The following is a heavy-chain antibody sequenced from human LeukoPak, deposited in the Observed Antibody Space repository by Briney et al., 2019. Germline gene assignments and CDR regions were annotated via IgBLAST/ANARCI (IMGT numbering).Heavy chain of an antibody. CDR1: GYTFTDYY. CDR3: ARPLYSSGTTEDDY. J-gene: IGHJ4*02. V-gene: IGHV1-2*02. D-gene: IGHD6-19*01. Sequence: ASVKVSCKASGYTFTDYYLHWVRQAPGQGLEWMGWINPNSGGTNYAQKFQGRVTMTRDTSIGTAYMELSRLRSDDTAVYYCARPLYSSGTTEDDYWGQGTLVTVSS. CDR2: INPNSGGT.